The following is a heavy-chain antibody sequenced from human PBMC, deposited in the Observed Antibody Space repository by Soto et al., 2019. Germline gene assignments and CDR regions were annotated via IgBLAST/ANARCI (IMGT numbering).Heavy chain of an antibody. J-gene: IGHJ6*02. CDR2: INPSGGST. CDR3: ARVREYYDFWSGYYSSYYYYGMDV. V-gene: IGHV1-46*01. CDR1: GYTFTSYY. D-gene: IGHD3-3*01. Sequence: EASVKVSCKASGYTFTSYYMHWVRQAPGQGLEWMGIINPSGGSTSYAQKFQGRVTMTRDTSTSTVYMELSSLRSEDTAVYYCARVREYYDFWSGYYSSYYYYGMDVWGQGTTVTVSS.